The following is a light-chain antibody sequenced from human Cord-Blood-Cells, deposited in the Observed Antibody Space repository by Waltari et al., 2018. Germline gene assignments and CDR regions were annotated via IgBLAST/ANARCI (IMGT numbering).Light chain of an antibody. CDR2: EDN. Sequence: ESPGKTVTISCTRSSGSIASNYVQWYQQRPGSSPTTVIYEDNQRPSGVPDRFSGSIDSSSNSASLTISGLKTEDEADYYCQSYDSSNQVVFGGGTKLTVL. CDR3: QSYDSSNQVV. J-gene: IGLJ2*01. V-gene: IGLV6-57*01. CDR1: SGSIASNY.